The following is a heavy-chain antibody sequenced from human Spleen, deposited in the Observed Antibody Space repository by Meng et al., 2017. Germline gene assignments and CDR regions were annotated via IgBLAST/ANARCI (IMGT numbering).Heavy chain of an antibody. CDR2: IWYDGSKK. CDR3: ARSISGADAA. Sequence: LTCAASGFAFSTYGMHWVRQAPGKGLEWVALIWYDGSKKYHADSVKGRFTISRDNSKNTFYLQMNSLRADDTAVYYCARSISGADAAWGQGTLVTVSS. CDR1: GFAFSTYG. J-gene: IGHJ5*02. V-gene: IGHV3-33*01. D-gene: IGHD2-21*02.